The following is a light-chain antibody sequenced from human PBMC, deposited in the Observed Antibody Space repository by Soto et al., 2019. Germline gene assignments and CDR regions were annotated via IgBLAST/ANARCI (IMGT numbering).Light chain of an antibody. Sequence: DIVMTQSPDSLAVSLGESATINCKSSQSVLLSSSNKNYLAWYQQKPGQPPKLLIYWASIRESGVPDRFSGSGSGTDFTLTISSLQAEDVAVYSCQQYYSAPYTFGQGTKLEI. CDR1: QSVLLSSSNKNY. CDR2: WAS. J-gene: IGKJ2*01. V-gene: IGKV4-1*01. CDR3: QQYYSAPYT.